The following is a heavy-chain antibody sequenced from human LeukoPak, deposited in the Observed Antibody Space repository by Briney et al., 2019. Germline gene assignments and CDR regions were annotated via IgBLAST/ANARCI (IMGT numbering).Heavy chain of an antibody. Sequence: QSGGSLRLSCAASGFTFSSYGMSWVRQAPGKGLEWVAVISYDGSNKYYADSVKGRFTISRDNSKNTLYLQMNSLRAEDTAVYYCARGRDDYQGFDYWGQGTLVTVSS. V-gene: IGHV3-30*03. D-gene: IGHD4-11*01. CDR1: GFTFSSYG. J-gene: IGHJ4*02. CDR2: ISYDGSNK. CDR3: ARGRDDYQGFDY.